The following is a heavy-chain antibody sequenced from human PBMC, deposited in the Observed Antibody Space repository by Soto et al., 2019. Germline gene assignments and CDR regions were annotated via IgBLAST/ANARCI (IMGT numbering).Heavy chain of an antibody. V-gene: IGHV3-74*01. Sequence: GSLRLSCAASGCTFSSYCMNLIRQAQGKGLVWVSRINSDGSSTSYADSVKGRFTISRDNAKNTLYLQMNSLRAEDTAVYYCASLPVPKYSYKPIDYWGQGNLVTFSS. CDR3: ASLPVPKYSYKPIDY. J-gene: IGHJ4*02. CDR2: INSDGSST. CDR1: GCTFSSYC. D-gene: IGHD5-18*01.